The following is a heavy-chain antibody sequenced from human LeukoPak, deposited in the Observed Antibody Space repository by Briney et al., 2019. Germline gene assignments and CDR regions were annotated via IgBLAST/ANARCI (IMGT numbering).Heavy chain of an antibody. CDR3: ARGGVVATI. D-gene: IGHD5-12*01. J-gene: IGHJ4*02. V-gene: IGHV4-30-2*01. CDR1: GGSISSGGYS. CDR2: IYHSGST. Sequence: SETLSLTCAVSGGSISSGGYSWSWIRQPPGKGLEWIGYIYHSGSTYYNPSLKSRVTISVDRSKNRFSLKLSSVTAADTAVYYCARGGVVATIWGQGTLVTVSS.